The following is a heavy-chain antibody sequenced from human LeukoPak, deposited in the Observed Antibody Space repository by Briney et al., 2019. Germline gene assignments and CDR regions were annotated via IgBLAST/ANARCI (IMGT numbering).Heavy chain of an antibody. CDR2: IVVGSGNT. CDR3: AAGTQWELNYYYYGMDV. V-gene: IGHV1-58*01. J-gene: IGHJ6*02. Sequence: SVKVSCKASGFTFTSSAVQWVRQARGQRLEWIGWIVVGSGNTNYAQKFQERVTITRDMSTSTAYMELSSLRSEDTAVYYCAAGTQWELNYYYYGMDVWGQGATVTVSS. CDR1: GFTFTSSA. D-gene: IGHD1-26*01.